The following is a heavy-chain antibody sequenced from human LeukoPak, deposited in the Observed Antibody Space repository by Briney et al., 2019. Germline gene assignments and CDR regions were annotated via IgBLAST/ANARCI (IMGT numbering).Heavy chain of an antibody. J-gene: IGHJ4*02. CDR2: ISGSGSNT. CDR1: GFTFSNYA. Sequence: PGESLRLSCAASGFTFSNYAMTWVRQAPRKGLECVSVISGSGSNTDYADSVKGRFTISSDNSKNTLYLQMNSLRAEDTALYYCAKLGCTGTICYANYWGQGTLVTVSS. V-gene: IGHV3-23*01. D-gene: IGHD2-2*01. CDR3: AKLGCTGTICYANY.